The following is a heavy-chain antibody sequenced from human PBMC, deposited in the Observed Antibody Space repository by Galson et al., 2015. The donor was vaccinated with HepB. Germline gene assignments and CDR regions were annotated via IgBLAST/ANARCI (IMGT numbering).Heavy chain of an antibody. V-gene: IGHV1-2*04. Sequence: SVKVSCKASGYTFTGYYMHWVRQAPGQGLEWMGWINPNSGGTNYAQKFQGWVTMTRDTSISTAYMELSRLRSDDTAVYYCARGEGMITFGGVIVDPNRGDYWGQGTLVTVSS. CDR1: GYTFTGYY. D-gene: IGHD3-16*02. CDR2: INPNSGGT. J-gene: IGHJ4*02. CDR3: ARGEGMITFGGVIVDPNRGDY.